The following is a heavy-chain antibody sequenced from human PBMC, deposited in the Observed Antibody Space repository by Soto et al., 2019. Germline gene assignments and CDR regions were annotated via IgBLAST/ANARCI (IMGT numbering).Heavy chain of an antibody. Sequence: SVKVSCKTSGGTFRTYTINWVRQAPGQGLEWMGRIIPILDVANYAQKFQGRVTITADKSTSTAHMELRSLRSEDTAVYYCAKDFTGPLAFDPWGQGTLVTVSS. V-gene: IGHV1-69*04. CDR3: AKDFTGPLAFDP. J-gene: IGHJ5*02. CDR1: GGTFRTYT. CDR2: IIPILDVA.